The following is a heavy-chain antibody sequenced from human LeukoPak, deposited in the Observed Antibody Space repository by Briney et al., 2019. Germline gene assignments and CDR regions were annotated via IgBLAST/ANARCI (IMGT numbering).Heavy chain of an antibody. J-gene: IGHJ6*02. CDR1: GGTFSSYA. CDR2: IIPILGIA. V-gene: IGHV1-69*04. Sequence: ASVKVSCKASGGTFSSYAISWVRQAPGQGLEWMGRIIPILGIANYAQKFQGRVTITADKSTSTAYMELSSLRSEDTAVYYCASDGGNSGSLFWYYYYGMDVWGQGTTVTVSS. D-gene: IGHD4-23*01. CDR3: ASDGGNSGSLFWYYYYGMDV.